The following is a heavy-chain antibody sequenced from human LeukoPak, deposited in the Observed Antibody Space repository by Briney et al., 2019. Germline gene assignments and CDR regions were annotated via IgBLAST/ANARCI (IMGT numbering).Heavy chain of an antibody. D-gene: IGHD6-13*01. CDR3: ARVKEGYSSRALWFEP. CDR1: GYTFTYYD. J-gene: IGHJ5*02. CDR2: MNPNSGNT. V-gene: IGHV1-8*01. Sequence: GASVKVSCKASGYTFTYYDINWVRQATGQGLEWMGWMNPNSGNTGYAQKFQGRVTMTRYTSISTAYMELSSLRSEDTAVYYCARVKEGYSSRALWFEPWGQGTLVTVSS.